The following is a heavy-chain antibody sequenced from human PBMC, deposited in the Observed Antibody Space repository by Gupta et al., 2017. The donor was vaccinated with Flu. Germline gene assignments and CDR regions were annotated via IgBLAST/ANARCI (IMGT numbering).Heavy chain of an antibody. J-gene: IGHJ4*02. CDR3: ARQGLDQ. CDR2: ISTSNDDI. Sequence: VQLVPSGVEVKKTGASVRVSCKASGYTFTKYGMNWVRQAPGQGLGWMGWISTSNDDIKYAQSVQDRITMTTDALTNTAYLAIRSLTSDDTAVYYCARQGLDQWGQGTLVTVS. V-gene: IGHV1-18*01. CDR1: GYTFTKYG.